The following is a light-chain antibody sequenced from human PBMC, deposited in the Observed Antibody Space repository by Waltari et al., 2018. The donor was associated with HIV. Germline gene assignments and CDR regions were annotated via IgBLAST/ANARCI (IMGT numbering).Light chain of an antibody. CDR2: EDS. Sequence: QSALTQPASVSGSPGQSITISCTGTSSDVGGYNYVSWYQQHPGKAPKLMIYEDSKRPSRVSNRFSGSKSGNTASRTISGLQAEDEADYYCSSYTSSNTLVVFGGGTKLTVL. J-gene: IGLJ2*01. CDR1: SSDVGGYNY. CDR3: SSYTSSNTLVV. V-gene: IGLV2-14*01.